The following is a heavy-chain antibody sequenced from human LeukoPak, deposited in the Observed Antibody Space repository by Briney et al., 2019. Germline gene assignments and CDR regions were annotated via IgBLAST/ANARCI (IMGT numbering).Heavy chain of an antibody. CDR1: GFTFSSYA. Sequence: PGGSLRLSCAASGFTFSSYAMHWVRQAPGKGLEWVAVISYDGSNKYYADSVKGRFTISRDNSKNTLYLQMNSLRAEDTAVYYCARDSFIVVVPAAIERGYYFDYWGQGTLVTVSS. V-gene: IGHV3-30-3*01. J-gene: IGHJ4*02. D-gene: IGHD2-2*01. CDR2: ISYDGSNK. CDR3: ARDSFIVVVPAAIERGYYFDY.